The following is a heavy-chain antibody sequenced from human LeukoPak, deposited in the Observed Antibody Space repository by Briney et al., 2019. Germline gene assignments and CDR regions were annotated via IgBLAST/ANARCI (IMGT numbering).Heavy chain of an antibody. CDR1: GYTFTGYY. CDR3: ARSRRMDSSGYYFVLDY. Sequence: GASVKVSCKASGYTFTGYYMHWVRQAPGQGLEWMGWINPNSGGTNYAQKFQGRVTMTRDTSISTAYMELSRLRSDDTAVYYCARSRRMDSSGYYFVLDYWGQGTLVTVSS. J-gene: IGHJ4*02. CDR2: INPNSGGT. D-gene: IGHD3-22*01. V-gene: IGHV1-2*02.